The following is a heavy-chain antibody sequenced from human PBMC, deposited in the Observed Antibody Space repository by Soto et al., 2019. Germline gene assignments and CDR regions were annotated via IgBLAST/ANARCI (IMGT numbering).Heavy chain of an antibody. Sequence: QVQLVQSGAEVKKPGASVKVSCKASGYTFTSYGISWVRQAPGQGLEWMGWISAYNGNTNYAQKLQGRVTMTTDTSTSTAYMYLRSLRSDDTAVYYCGRVHGVGGAVGGNWFDPWGQGTLVTVSS. V-gene: IGHV1-18*01. CDR2: ISAYNGNT. J-gene: IGHJ5*02. CDR1: GYTFTSYG. D-gene: IGHD3-16*01. CDR3: GRVHGVGGAVGGNWFDP.